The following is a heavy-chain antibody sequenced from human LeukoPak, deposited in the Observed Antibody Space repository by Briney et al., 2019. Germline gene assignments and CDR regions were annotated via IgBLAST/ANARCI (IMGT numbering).Heavy chain of an antibody. Sequence: SETLSLTCTVSGGSISSDNYYWGWIRQPPGKGLEWIGSIYYSGSTYYNPSLKSRVTISVDTSKNQFSLKLSSVTAADTAVYYCARGYFLGTTDNYYYYMDVWGKGTTVTVSS. CDR2: IYYSGST. CDR3: ARGYFLGTTDNYYYYMDV. CDR1: GGSISSDNYY. D-gene: IGHD3-16*01. J-gene: IGHJ6*03. V-gene: IGHV4-39*07.